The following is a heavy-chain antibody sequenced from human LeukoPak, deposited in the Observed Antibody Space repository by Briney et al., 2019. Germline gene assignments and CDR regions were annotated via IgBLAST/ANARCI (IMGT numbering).Heavy chain of an antibody. J-gene: IGHJ4*02. CDR2: IWYDGSNK. CDR3: ARVSDYSNYFDY. D-gene: IGHD4-11*01. CDR1: GFSFSSNG. V-gene: IGHV3-33*01. Sequence: GRSLRPSCAASGFSFSSNGMHWVRQAPGKGLEWVAVIWYDGSNKYYADSVKGRFTISRDNSKNTLYLQMNSLRAEDTAVYYCARVSDYSNYFDYWGQGTLVTVSS.